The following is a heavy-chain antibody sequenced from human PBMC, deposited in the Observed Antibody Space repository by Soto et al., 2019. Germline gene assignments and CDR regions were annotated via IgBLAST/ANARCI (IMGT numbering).Heavy chain of an antibody. J-gene: IGHJ4*02. CDR1: GYTFNSYY. CDR3: DRGGWAEVVNDGHDY. Sequence: ASVKVSYKASGYTFNSYYMHWVRQAPGQGLEWMGIISPNCGGRTYAQTFQGRVTMTGDTTTSTVYMELVSLRSEDTAVYYRDRGGWAEVVNDGHDYWGQGTLVTVYS. D-gene: IGHD2-15*01. CDR2: ISPNCGGR. V-gene: IGHV1-46*02.